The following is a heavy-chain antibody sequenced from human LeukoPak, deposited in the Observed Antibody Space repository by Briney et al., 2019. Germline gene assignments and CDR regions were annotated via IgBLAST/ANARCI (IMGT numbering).Heavy chain of an antibody. Sequence: GSSVKVSCKTSGGTFSSYAISWVRQAPGQGLEWMGRIIPIFGIANYAQKFQGRVTITADKSTSTAYVELSSLRSEDTAVYYCATRGYPGEHYGMDVWGQGTTVTVSS. CDR1: GGTFSSYA. CDR2: IIPIFGIA. D-gene: IGHD7-27*01. CDR3: ATRGYPGEHYGMDV. V-gene: IGHV1-69*04. J-gene: IGHJ6*02.